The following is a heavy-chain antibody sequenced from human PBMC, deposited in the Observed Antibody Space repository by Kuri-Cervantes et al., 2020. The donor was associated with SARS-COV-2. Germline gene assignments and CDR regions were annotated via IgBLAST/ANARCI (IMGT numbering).Heavy chain of an antibody. Sequence: LSLTCAASGFTFSSYWMSWVRQAPGKGLEWVANIKQDGSEKYYVDSVKGRFTISRDNAKNSLYLQMNSLRAEDTAVYYCARDTRRGYSYGYGFDYWGQGTLVTVSS. J-gene: IGHJ4*02. CDR2: IKQDGSEK. D-gene: IGHD5-18*01. CDR1: GFTFSSYW. V-gene: IGHV3-7*01. CDR3: ARDTRRGYSYGYGFDY.